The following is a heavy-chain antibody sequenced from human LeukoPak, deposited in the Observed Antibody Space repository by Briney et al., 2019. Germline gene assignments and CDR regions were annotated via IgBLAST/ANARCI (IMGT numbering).Heavy chain of an antibody. CDR2: ISSGGGTI. CDR3: ARLGTLAPLGY. CDR1: GFTFSSYE. V-gene: IGHV3-48*03. J-gene: IGHJ4*02. D-gene: IGHD1-1*01. Sequence: GGSLRLSCAASGFTFSSYEMNWVRQAPGKGLEWVSYISSGGGTIYYADSVKGRFTISRDNAKNSLYLQMNSLRAEDTAVYYCARLGTLAPLGYWGQGTLVTVSS.